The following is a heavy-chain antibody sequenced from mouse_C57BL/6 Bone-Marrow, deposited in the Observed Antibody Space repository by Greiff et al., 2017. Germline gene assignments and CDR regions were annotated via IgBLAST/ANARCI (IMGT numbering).Heavy chain of an antibody. CDR2: IYPGSGST. CDR3: GLVLYYAMDY. Sequence: VQLKEPGAELVKPGASVKMSCKASGYTFTSYWITWVKQRPGQGLEWIGDIYPGSGSTNYNEKFKSKATLTVDTSSSTAYMQLSSLTSEDSAVYYWGLVLYYAMDYWGQGTSVTVSS. CDR1: GYTFTSYW. D-gene: IGHD3-1*01. V-gene: IGHV1-55*01. J-gene: IGHJ4*01.